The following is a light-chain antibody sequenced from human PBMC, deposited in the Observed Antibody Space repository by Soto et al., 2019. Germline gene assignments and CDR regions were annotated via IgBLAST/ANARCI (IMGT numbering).Light chain of an antibody. CDR1: HSLSSRF. J-gene: IGKJ2*01. CDR3: QQDGPSLPMYT. V-gene: IGKV3-20*01. Sequence: EIVLTQSPGTLSLSPGERATLSCRTSHSLSSRFLAWYQQKPGRAPRLLVYGESNRATGIPDRFSGSGSGTDFTLTISGLEPEDFAVYYCQQDGPSLPMYTFGQGTKLEIK. CDR2: GES.